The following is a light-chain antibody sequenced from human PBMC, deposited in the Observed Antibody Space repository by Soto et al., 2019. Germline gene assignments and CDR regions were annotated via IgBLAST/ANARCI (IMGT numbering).Light chain of an antibody. CDR1: QSISSW. CDR3: QQYNTYWGYI. Sequence: DIQMTQSPSTLSASVGDRVTITCRASQSISSWLAWYQQKPGKAPKLLIYKASTLESGVPSRFSGSGSGTEFTLTISSLQPDDFAPYYCQQYNTYWGYIFGQGTKVDLK. V-gene: IGKV1-5*03. J-gene: IGKJ2*01. CDR2: KAS.